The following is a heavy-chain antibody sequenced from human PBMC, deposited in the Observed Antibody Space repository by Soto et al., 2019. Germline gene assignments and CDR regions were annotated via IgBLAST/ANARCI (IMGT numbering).Heavy chain of an antibody. CDR3: ARDLPVYDFWSGYYSFDAFDT. J-gene: IGHJ3*02. CDR2: TYYRSKWYN. V-gene: IGHV6-1*01. Sequence: SQTLSLTCAISGDSVSSNSAAWNWIRQSPSRGLEWLGRTYYRSKWYNDYAVSVKSRITINPDTSTNQFSLQLNSVTPEDTAVYYCARDLPVYDFWSGYYSFDAFDTWGQGTMVTVSS. CDR1: GDSVSSNSAA. D-gene: IGHD3-3*01.